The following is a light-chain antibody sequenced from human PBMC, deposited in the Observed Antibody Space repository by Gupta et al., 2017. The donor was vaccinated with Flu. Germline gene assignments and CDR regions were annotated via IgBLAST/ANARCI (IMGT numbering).Light chain of an antibody. CDR1: QSGLHSSNNINY. Sequence: DIVMTQSPDSLAVSLGERATINCKSSQSGLHSSNNINYLGCYQQKPGQPPKLIISWASTRESGVPDRFSGSGSGTDFTTTISSLQTEDVAIYYCHQNTSPPRTFGQGTKVEIK. CDR2: WAS. J-gene: IGKJ1*01. V-gene: IGKV4-1*01. CDR3: HQNTSPPRT.